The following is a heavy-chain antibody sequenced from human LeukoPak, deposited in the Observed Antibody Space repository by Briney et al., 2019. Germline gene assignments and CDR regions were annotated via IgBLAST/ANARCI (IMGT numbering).Heavy chain of an antibody. D-gene: IGHD6-19*01. CDR1: GFTFSSYA. J-gene: IGHJ4*02. CDR3: AKDPSFIAVAPTLDY. Sequence: PGGSLRLSCAASGFTFSSYAMSWVRQAPGKGLEWVSAISGSGGSTYYADSVKGRFTISRDSSKNTLYLQMNSLRVEDTAVYYCAKDPSFIAVAPTLDYWGQGTLVTVSS. V-gene: IGHV3-23*01. CDR2: ISGSGGST.